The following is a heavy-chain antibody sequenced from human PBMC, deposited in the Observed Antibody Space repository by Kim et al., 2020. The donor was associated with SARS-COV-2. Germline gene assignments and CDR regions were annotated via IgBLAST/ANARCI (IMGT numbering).Heavy chain of an antibody. D-gene: IGHD3-9*01. Sequence: GESLKISCKGSGYSFTSYWIGWVRQMPGKGLEWMGIIYPGDSDTRYSPSFQGQVTISADKSISTAYLQWSSLKASDTAMYYCARSSQPYYDILTGYYDTTYYYCGMDVWGQGTTVTVSS. CDR2: IYPGDSDT. V-gene: IGHV5-51*01. CDR1: GYSFTSYW. J-gene: IGHJ6*02. CDR3: ARSSQPYYDILTGYYDTTYYYCGMDV.